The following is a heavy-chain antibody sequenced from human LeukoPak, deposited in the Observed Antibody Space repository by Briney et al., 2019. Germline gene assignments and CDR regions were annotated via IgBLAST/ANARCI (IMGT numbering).Heavy chain of an antibody. Sequence: ASVKVSCKASGYTFTSYDINWVRQAPGRGLEWMGWMNPNSGNTGYAQKFQGRVTMTRNTSISTAYMELSSLRSEDTAVYYCARPKFRRGSYFAFDIWGQGTMVTVSS. CDR1: GYTFTSYD. CDR3: ARPKFRRGSYFAFDI. J-gene: IGHJ3*02. V-gene: IGHV1-8*01. CDR2: MNPNSGNT. D-gene: IGHD1-26*01.